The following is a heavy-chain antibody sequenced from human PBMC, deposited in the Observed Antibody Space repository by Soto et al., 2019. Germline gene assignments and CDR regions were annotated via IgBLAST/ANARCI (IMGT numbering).Heavy chain of an antibody. D-gene: IGHD5-12*01. CDR3: ARGYSANERGHYYYGMDV. J-gene: IGHJ6*02. Sequence: PGGSLRLSCAATGFTFDDYTMHWVRQAPGKGLEWVSLISWDGGSTYYADSVKGRFTISRDNSKDSLYLQMNSLRTEDTALYYCARGYSANERGHYYYGMDVWGQGTTVTVSS. V-gene: IGHV3-43*01. CDR1: GFTFDDYT. CDR2: ISWDGGST.